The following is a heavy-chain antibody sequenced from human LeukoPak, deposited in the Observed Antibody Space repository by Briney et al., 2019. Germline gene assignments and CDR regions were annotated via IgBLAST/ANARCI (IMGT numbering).Heavy chain of an antibody. CDR3: ANSGVSYFDY. D-gene: IGHD3-10*01. V-gene: IGHV3-64*05. CDR2: INTNGANT. J-gene: IGHJ4*02. Sequence: PGGSLRLSCSASGFTFKSYAMHWVRQAPGKGLEYVSSINTNGANTYYADSVKGRFTISRDNSRNTVYVQMNSLTPEDTAVYYCANSGVSYFDYWGQGTLVTVSS. CDR1: GFTFKSYA.